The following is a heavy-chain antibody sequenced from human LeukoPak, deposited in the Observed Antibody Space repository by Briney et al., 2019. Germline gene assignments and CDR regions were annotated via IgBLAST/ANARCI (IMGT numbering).Heavy chain of an antibody. J-gene: IGHJ3*02. V-gene: IGHV1-18*01. Sequence: ASVKVSCKASGYTFTSYAMNWVRQAPGQGLEWMGWISAYNGNTNYAQKLQGRVTMTTDTSTSTAYMELRSLRSDDTAVYYCARGYSSSDAFDIWGQGTMVTVSS. CDR2: ISAYNGNT. D-gene: IGHD6-6*01. CDR1: GYTFTSYA. CDR3: ARGYSSSDAFDI.